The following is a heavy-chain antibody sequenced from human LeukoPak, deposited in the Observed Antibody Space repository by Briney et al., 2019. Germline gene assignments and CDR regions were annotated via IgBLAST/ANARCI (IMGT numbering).Heavy chain of an antibody. CDR3: ARDLGLYAFDV. CDR1: GFTSSRYA. V-gene: IGHV3-30*04. J-gene: IGHJ3*01. CDR2: ISYDGCRK. D-gene: IGHD5-12*01. Sequence: GGSLRLSCAVSGFTSSRYAMHWVRQTPGKGLEWVTLISYDGCRKSYAASVKGRFTVSRDISKNTLYLQMNSLRDEDTAVYYCARDLGLYAFDVWGQGTMVTVSS.